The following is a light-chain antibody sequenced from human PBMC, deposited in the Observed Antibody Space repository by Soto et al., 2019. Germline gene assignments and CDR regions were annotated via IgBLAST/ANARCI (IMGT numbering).Light chain of an antibody. Sequence: EIVLTQSPATLSLSPGERAALSCGASQSVNNNFFAWYQQIPGQAPRLLIYGASSRASGIPARFSGSGSGTDFTLTISILEPEDFAVYYCLQYGDSPFTFGQGTKLQIK. V-gene: IGKV3-20*01. J-gene: IGKJ2*01. CDR2: GAS. CDR3: LQYGDSPFT. CDR1: QSVNNNF.